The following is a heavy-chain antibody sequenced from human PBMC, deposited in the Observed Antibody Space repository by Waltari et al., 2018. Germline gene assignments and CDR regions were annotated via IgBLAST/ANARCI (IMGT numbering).Heavy chain of an antibody. Sequence: QVQLQESGPGLVKPSETLSLTCAVSGYSISSGYYWGWIRQPPGKGLEWIGSIWHSGSTYYSPSLQSRVTLSVDTSRNQFSLKLTSLTAADTAVYFCARDLILGDTWYFDLWGRGTLVTVSS. CDR1: GYSISSGYY. CDR3: ARDLILGDTWYFDL. CDR2: IWHSGST. D-gene: IGHD3-16*01. V-gene: IGHV4-38-2*02. J-gene: IGHJ2*01.